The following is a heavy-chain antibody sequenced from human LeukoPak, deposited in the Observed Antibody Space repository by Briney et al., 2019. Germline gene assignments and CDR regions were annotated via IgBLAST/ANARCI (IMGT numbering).Heavy chain of an antibody. CDR1: GGTFSSYA. D-gene: IGHD3-3*01. Sequence: ASVKVSCKASGGTFSSYAISWVRQAPGQGLEWMGIINPSGGSTSYAQKFQGRVTMTRDTSTSTVYMELSSLRSEDTAVYYCARVDLWSGYYYWGQGTLVTVSS. V-gene: IGHV1-46*03. CDR2: INPSGGST. J-gene: IGHJ4*02. CDR3: ARVDLWSGYYY.